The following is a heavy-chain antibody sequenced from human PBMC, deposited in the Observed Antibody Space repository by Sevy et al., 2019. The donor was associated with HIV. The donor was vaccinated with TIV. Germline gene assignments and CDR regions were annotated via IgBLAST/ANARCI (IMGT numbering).Heavy chain of an antibody. D-gene: IGHD3-10*01. CDR3: ARVGPTYYYGSGSYSAGYYYGMDV. V-gene: IGHV4-4*07. CDR1: GGSISSYY. Sequence: SETLSLTCTVSGGSISSYYWSWIRQPAGKGLEWIGRIYTSGSTNYNPSLTSRVTMSVDTSKNQFSLKLSSVTAADTAVYYCARVGPTYYYGSGSYSAGYYYGMDVWGQGTTVTVSS. CDR2: IYTSGST. J-gene: IGHJ6*02.